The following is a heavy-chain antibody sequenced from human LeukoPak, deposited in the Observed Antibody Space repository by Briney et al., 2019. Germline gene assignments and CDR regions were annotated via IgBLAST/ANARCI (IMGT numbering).Heavy chain of an antibody. CDR1: GFIFTSYG. V-gene: IGHV3-30*19. CDR3: TRINYSTSWSGDY. J-gene: IGHJ4*02. CDR2: ISSNGNNE. D-gene: IGHD6-13*01. Sequence: GGSLRLSCVASGFIFTSYGMHWVRQAPGKGLQWVALISSNGNNERYADSVKGRFSISRDNSKNTMYLRMNSLRAEDTAIYYCTRINYSTSWSGDYWGQGALVTVSS.